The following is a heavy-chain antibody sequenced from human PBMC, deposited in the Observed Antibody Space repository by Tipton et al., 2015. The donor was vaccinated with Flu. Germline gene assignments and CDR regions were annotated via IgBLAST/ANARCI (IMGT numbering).Heavy chain of an antibody. CDR2: IYTSGST. D-gene: IGHD5-12*01. CDR1: GDSISSYY. V-gene: IGHV4-4*07. Sequence: TLSLTCAVSGDSISSYYWSWIRQPAGKGLEWIGRIYTSGSTYYNPSLKSRVTISVDTSKNQFSLKLSSVTAADTAVYYCTSRRGYSGYDLDYWGQGTLVTVSS. CDR3: TSRRGYSGYDLDY. J-gene: IGHJ4*02.